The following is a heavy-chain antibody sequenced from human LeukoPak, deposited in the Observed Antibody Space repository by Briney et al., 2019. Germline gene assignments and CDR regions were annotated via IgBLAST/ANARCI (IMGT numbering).Heavy chain of an antibody. Sequence: SETLSLTCNVSGASLSSDGYYWNWIRQPAGKGLKWIGRIYSGGSTNYNPSLKSRVTLSVDTSKNRLSLKLSYVTAADTAVYYCASAGHCANGVCRNWFGPWGQGILVTVSS. CDR2: IYSGGST. D-gene: IGHD2-8*01. CDR3: ASAGHCANGVCRNWFGP. J-gene: IGHJ5*02. V-gene: IGHV4-61*02. CDR1: GASLSSDGYY.